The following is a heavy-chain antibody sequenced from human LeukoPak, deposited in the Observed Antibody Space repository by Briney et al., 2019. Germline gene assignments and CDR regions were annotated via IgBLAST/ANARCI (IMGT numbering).Heavy chain of an antibody. CDR3: AKSITMIVVAYFDY. J-gene: IGHJ4*02. Sequence: GSLRLSCAASGFTFSSYAMSWVRQAPGKGLEWVSAISGSGGSTYYADSVKGRFTISRDNSKNTLYLQVNSLRAEDTAVYYCAKSITMIVVAYFDYWGQGTLVTVSS. CDR2: ISGSGGST. CDR1: GFTFSSYA. V-gene: IGHV3-23*01. D-gene: IGHD3-22*01.